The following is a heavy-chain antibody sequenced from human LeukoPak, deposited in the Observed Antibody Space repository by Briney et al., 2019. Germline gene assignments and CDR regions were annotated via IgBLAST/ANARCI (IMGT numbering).Heavy chain of an antibody. CDR2: IWYDGSNK. V-gene: IGHV3-33*01. CDR1: GFTFSSYG. D-gene: IGHD5-12*01. J-gene: IGHJ4*02. Sequence: PGGSLRLSCAASGFTFSSYGMPWVRQAPGKGLEWVAVIWYDGSNKYYADSVKGRFTISRDNSKNTLYLQMNSLRAEDTAVYYCARLVEMATTLIYPFDYWGQGTLVTVSS. CDR3: ARLVEMATTLIYPFDY.